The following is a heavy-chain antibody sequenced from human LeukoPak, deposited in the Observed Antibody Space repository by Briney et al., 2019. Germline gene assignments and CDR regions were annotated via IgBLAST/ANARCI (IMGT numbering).Heavy chain of an antibody. D-gene: IGHD6-13*01. Sequence: PGGSLRLSCAASGFTFSSYWMSWVRQAPGKGLEWVANIKQDGNEKYYVDSVKGRFTISRDNAKNSLYLQMNSLRAEDTAVYYCARDGSSWFYYYYGMDVWGQGTTVTVSS. V-gene: IGHV3-7*01. J-gene: IGHJ6*02. CDR1: GFTFSSYW. CDR3: ARDGSSWFYYYYGMDV. CDR2: IKQDGNEK.